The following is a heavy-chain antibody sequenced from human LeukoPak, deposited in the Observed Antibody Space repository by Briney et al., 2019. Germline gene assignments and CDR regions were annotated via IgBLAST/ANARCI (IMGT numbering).Heavy chain of an antibody. CDR2: ISSSSNI. V-gene: IGHV3-69-1*01. Sequence: GGSLRLSCAASGFTFSIYNMNWVRQAPGKGLEWVSSISSSSNIYYADSVKGRFTISRDNAKNSLYLQMNSLRAEDTAVYYCASQSYYDFWSGYPKALDYWGQGTLVTVSS. D-gene: IGHD3-3*01. J-gene: IGHJ4*02. CDR1: GFTFSIYN. CDR3: ASQSYYDFWSGYPKALDY.